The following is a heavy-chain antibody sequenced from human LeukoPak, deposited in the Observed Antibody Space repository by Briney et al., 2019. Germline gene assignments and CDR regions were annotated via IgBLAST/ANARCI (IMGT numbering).Heavy chain of an antibody. V-gene: IGHV1-18*01. J-gene: IGHJ4*02. CDR2: ISAYNGNT. D-gene: IGHD3-22*01. CDR3: AREGMTYYYDSSGYTDY. CDR1: GYTFTSYG. Sequence: GASVKVFCKASGYTFTSYGIGWVRQAPGQGLEWMGWISAYNGNTNYAQKLQGRVTMTTDTSTSTAYMELRSLRSDDTAAYYCAREGMTYYYDSSGYTDYWGQGTLVTVSS.